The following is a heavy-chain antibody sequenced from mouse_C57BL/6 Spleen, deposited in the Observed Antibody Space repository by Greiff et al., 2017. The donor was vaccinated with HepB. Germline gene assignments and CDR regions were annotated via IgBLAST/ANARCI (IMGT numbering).Heavy chain of an antibody. CDR3: ARSPLLYYYGSSLYAMDY. CDR2: IDPSDSET. D-gene: IGHD1-1*01. Sequence: QVHVKQSGAELVRPGSSVKLSCKASGYTFTSYWMHWVKQRPIQGLEWIGNIDPSDSETHYNQKFKDKATLTVDKSSSTAYMQLSSLTSEDSAVYYCARSPLLYYYGSSLYAMDYWGQGTSVTVSS. CDR1: GYTFTSYW. V-gene: IGHV1-52*01. J-gene: IGHJ4*01.